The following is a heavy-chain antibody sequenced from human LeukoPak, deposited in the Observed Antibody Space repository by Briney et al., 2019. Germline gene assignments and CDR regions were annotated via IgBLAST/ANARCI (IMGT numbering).Heavy chain of an antibody. J-gene: IGHJ4*02. CDR1: GFTFSSYW. V-gene: IGHV3-23*01. CDR2: ISGDAGRT. CDR3: AKDREHRDYFDY. Sequence: GGSLRLSCAASGFTFSSYWMSWVRQAPGKGLEWVSGISGDAGRTYYADSVKGRFTISRDNSKNTLYLQMNSLRAEDTAIYYCAKDREHRDYFDYWGQGTLVTVSS.